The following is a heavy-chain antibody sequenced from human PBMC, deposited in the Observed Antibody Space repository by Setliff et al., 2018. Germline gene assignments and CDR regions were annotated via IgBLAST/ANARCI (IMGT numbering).Heavy chain of an antibody. J-gene: IGHJ4*01. V-gene: IGHV7-4-1*02. D-gene: IGHD4-17*01. CDR1: GGTFSSYA. Sequence: GASVKVSCKASGGTFSSYAISWVRQAPGQGLEWMGWINTNTGDPTYAQGYTGRFAFSLDTSDSATYLDISNLKAEDTATYYCARADHLVTTTFDYWGQGTLVTVS. CDR3: ARADHLVTTTFDY. CDR2: INTNTGDP.